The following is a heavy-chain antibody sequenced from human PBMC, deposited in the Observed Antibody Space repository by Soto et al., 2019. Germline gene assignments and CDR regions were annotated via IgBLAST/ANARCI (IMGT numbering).Heavy chain of an antibody. D-gene: IGHD2-21*01. CDR3: PRVGHINWFDP. CDR2: IYYSGSA. Sequence: QVQLQESGPGLVEPSQTLSLTCTVSGGSISSGDYYWSWIRQPPGKGLEWIGYIYYSGSAYYNPSLKSRVTISVDTSKNQFSLQLSSVTAADTAVYYCPRVGHINWFDPWGQGTLVTVSS. V-gene: IGHV4-30-4*01. CDR1: GGSISSGDYY. J-gene: IGHJ5*02.